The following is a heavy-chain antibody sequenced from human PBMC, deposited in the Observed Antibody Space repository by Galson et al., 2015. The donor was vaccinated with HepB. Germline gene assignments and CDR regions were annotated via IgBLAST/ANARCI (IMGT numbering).Heavy chain of an antibody. D-gene: IGHD5-24*01. J-gene: IGHJ6*02. CDR2: INAGNGNT. CDR1: GYTFTSYA. CDR3: AGGEMATIGPYYYYGMDV. V-gene: IGHV1-3*01. Sequence: SVKVSCKASGYTFTSYAMHWVRQAPGQRLEWMGWINAGNGNTKYSQKFQGRVTITRDTSASTAYMELSSLRSEDTAVYYCAGGEMATIGPYYYYGMDVWGQGTTVTVSS.